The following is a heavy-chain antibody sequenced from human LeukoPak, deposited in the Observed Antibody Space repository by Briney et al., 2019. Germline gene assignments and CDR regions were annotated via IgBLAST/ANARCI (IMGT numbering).Heavy chain of an antibody. D-gene: IGHD3-9*01. CDR1: GYTFTSYY. CDR2: INPSGGST. V-gene: IGHV1-46*01. Sequence: ASVKVSCKASGYTFTSYYMHWVRQAPGQGLEWMGIINPSGGSTSYAQKFQGRVTITADKSTSTAYMELSSLRSEDTAVYYCARAYYDILAGYPYYFDYWGQGTLVTVSS. J-gene: IGHJ4*02. CDR3: ARAYYDILAGYPYYFDY.